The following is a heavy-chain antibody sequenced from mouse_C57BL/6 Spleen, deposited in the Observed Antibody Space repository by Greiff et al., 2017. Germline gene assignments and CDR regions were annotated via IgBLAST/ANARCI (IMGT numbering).Heavy chain of an antibody. J-gene: IGHJ4*01. Sequence: QVQLQQSGPGLVQPSQSLSITCTVSGFSLTSYGVHWVRQSPGKGLEWLGVIWSGGSTDYNAAFITRLSTSKDNSKSQVFFKMNSLQADDTAIYYCARKGIYDGYVYYAMDYWGQGTSVTVSS. V-gene: IGHV2-2*01. CDR2: IWSGGST. D-gene: IGHD2-3*01. CDR3: ARKGIYDGYVYYAMDY. CDR1: GFSLTSYG.